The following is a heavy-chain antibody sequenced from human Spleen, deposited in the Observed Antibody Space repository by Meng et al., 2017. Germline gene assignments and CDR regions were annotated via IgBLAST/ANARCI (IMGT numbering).Heavy chain of an antibody. CDR3: AGEARYDFIDS. CDR2: IYYSGST. D-gene: IGHD1-1*01. J-gene: IGHJ4*02. CDR1: GGSFSGYY. V-gene: IGHV4-34*01. Sequence: SETLSLTCAVYGGSFSGYYWGWIRQPPGKGLEWIGTIYYSGSTYYNPSLKSRVTISVDTSKTQFSLKLTSVTAADAAVYYCAGEARYDFIDSWGQGTLVTVSS.